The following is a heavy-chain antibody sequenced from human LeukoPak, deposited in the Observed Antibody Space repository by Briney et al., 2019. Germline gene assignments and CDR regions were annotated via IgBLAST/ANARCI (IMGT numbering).Heavy chain of an antibody. Sequence: GGSLRLSCAGPGFTFTTYNMNWRRRAPGKGLEWVSFISGSGSDIYYADSVKGQFIISRDNAKTSLFLQMNSLRAEDTAVYYCARGGLGTQIDYWGQGTLVTVSS. D-gene: IGHD3/OR15-3a*01. CDR2: ISGSGSDI. CDR1: GFTFTTYN. V-gene: IGHV3-21*01. J-gene: IGHJ4*02. CDR3: ARGGLGTQIDY.